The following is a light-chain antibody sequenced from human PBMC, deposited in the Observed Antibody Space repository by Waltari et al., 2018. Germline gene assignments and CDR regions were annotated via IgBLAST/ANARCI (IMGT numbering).Light chain of an antibody. Sequence: ESVLTPSPGTLPLSPGERATLSCTASQTVGSSNLAWYQQKPGQAPRLLIYAATNRATRIPDRFCGSGSGTDFTLTISRLEPEDCAAYYCQQSGSSPPLTFGGGSKVESK. V-gene: IGKV3-20*01. CDR1: QTVGSSN. J-gene: IGKJ4*01. CDR2: AAT. CDR3: QQSGSSPPLT.